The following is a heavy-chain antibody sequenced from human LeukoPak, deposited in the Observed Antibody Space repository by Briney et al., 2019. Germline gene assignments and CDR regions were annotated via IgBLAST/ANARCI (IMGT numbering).Heavy chain of an antibody. CDR2: IWYDGSNK. D-gene: IGHD3-22*01. CDR3: AREKDYYDSSGAVGAFDI. Sequence: EGSLRLSCAASGFTFSSYGMHWVRQAPGKGLEWVAVIWYDGSNKYYADSVKGRFTISRDNSKNTLYLQMNSLRAEDTAVYYCAREKDYYDSSGAVGAFDIWGQGTMVTVSS. CDR1: GFTFSSYG. V-gene: IGHV3-33*01. J-gene: IGHJ3*02.